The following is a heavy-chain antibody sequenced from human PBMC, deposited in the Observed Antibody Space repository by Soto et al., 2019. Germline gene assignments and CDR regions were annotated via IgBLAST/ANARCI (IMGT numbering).Heavy chain of an antibody. CDR2: ISAHNDNT. Sequence: QVHLVQSGAEVRKPGASVKVSCKGSGYTFTSYGIAWVRQAPGQGLEWMGWISAHNDNTNYAQKVQGRVTVTRDTSPSTDYMELRNLRSDDTAVYYCARGRYGDYWGQGALVTVSS. CDR1: GYTFTSYG. D-gene: IGHD1-1*01. V-gene: IGHV1-18*01. CDR3: ARGRYGDY. J-gene: IGHJ4*02.